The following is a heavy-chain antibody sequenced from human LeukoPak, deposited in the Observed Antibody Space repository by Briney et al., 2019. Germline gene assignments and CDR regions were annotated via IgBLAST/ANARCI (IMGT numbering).Heavy chain of an antibody. J-gene: IGHJ6*03. D-gene: IGHD1-7*01. CDR2: ISGSGGST. CDR3: ARRGGTTKYYYYSYYMDV. Sequence: GGSLRLSCAASGFTFSSYAMSWVRQAPGKGLEWVSAISGSGGSTYYADSVKGRFTISRDNAKNSLYLRMNSLRAEDTAVYYCARRGGTTKYYYYSYYMDVWGKGTTVTVSS. CDR1: GFTFSSYA. V-gene: IGHV3-23*01.